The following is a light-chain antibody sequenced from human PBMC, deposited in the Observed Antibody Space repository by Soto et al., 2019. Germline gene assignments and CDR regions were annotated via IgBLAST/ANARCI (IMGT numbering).Light chain of an antibody. CDR1: SSNIGAGYD. CDR2: GNS. V-gene: IGLV1-40*01. Sequence: QSVLTQPPSVSGAPGQRVTISCTGSSSNIGAGYDVHWYQQLPGTAPKLLIYGNSNRPSGVPDRFSASKSGTSASLAITGLQAEDEADCYCQSYDSSLSSYVFGTGTKLTVL. J-gene: IGLJ1*01. CDR3: QSYDSSLSSYV.